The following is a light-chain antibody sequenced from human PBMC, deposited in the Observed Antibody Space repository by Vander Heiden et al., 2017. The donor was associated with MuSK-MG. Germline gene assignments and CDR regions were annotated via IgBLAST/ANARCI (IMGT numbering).Light chain of an antibody. V-gene: IGLV3-1*01. CDR2: QDT. J-gene: IGLJ2*01. CDR3: QAWDSGTVI. CDR1: ILGHKY. Sequence: SSVLTQPPSVSVSPGQTAKITGSGNILGHKYASWYQQKPGQSPVLVMFQDTKRPSGIPERFSGSTSGNTATLTVSGAQPLDEADYYCQAWDSGTVIFGGGTKLTVL.